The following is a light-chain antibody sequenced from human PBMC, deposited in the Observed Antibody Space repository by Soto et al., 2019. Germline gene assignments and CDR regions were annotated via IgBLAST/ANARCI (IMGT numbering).Light chain of an antibody. Sequence: DIQMTQSPSSLSASVGDRVTITCRASQGIGNDLGWYQQQPGKAPKRLIYGAFNLQSGVPSRFSGSESGTEYTLTISSLQPEEFATYYCLQHRSDPWTFGQGTTVEIK. CDR1: QGIGND. CDR2: GAF. J-gene: IGKJ1*01. CDR3: LQHRSDPWT. V-gene: IGKV1-17*01.